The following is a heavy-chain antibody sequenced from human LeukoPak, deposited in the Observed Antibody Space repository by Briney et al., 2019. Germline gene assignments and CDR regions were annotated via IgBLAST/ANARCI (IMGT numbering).Heavy chain of an antibody. D-gene: IGHD5/OR15-5a*01. CDR2: SSSDETYK. CDR3: ARSVSGVWLFDY. Sequence: GGSLRLSCAASGFIFTNYFMSWVRQAPGKGLEWVSVSSSDETYKFYADSVRGRFTISRDNSKNRLYLQMSDLRAEDTAVYFCARSVSGVWLFDYWGRGTLVTVSS. CDR1: GFIFTNYF. V-gene: IGHV3-30*13. J-gene: IGHJ4*02.